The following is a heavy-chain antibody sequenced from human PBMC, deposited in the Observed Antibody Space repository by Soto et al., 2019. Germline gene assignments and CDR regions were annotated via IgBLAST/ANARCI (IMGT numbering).Heavy chain of an antibody. CDR3: AREYYYDSTYFDY. Sequence: KTSETLSLTCTVSGGSISSGGYYWSWIRQHPGKGLEWIGYIYYSGSTYYNPSLKSRVTISVDTSKNQFSLKLSSVTAADTAVYYCAREYYYDSTYFDYWGQGTLVTVSS. CDR2: IYYSGST. D-gene: IGHD3-22*01. V-gene: IGHV4-31*03. J-gene: IGHJ4*02. CDR1: GGSISSGGYY.